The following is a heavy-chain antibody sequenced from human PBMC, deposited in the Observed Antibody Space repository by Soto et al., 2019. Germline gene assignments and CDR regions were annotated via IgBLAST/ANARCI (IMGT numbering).Heavy chain of an antibody. J-gene: IGHJ4*02. CDR3: TRWDGRCSGGRCFFDS. D-gene: IGHD2-15*01. V-gene: IGHV3-7*01. Sequence: EVQLVESGGGLVQSGGSLRLSCIASGFSLTQYWMSWVRQTPRKGLEWVAKINEDGTKRDYMESVEGRFTISRDNAKKSVSLQMNSLRADDTAVYFCTRWDGRCSGGRCFFDSWGQGTLVTVSS. CDR1: GFSLTQYW. CDR2: INEDGTKR.